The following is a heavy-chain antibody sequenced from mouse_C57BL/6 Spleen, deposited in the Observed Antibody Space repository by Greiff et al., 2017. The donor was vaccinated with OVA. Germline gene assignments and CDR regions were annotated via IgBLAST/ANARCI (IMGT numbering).Heavy chain of an antibody. CDR2: INPYNGDT. Sequence: VQVVESVKISCKASGYSFTGYFMNWVMQSHGKSLEWIGRINPYNGDTFYNQKFKGKATLTVDKSSSTAHMELRSLTSEDSAVYYCARENYGSSLAWFAYWGQGTLVTVSA. V-gene: IGHV1-20*01. J-gene: IGHJ3*01. CDR1: GYSFTGYF. D-gene: IGHD1-1*01. CDR3: ARENYGSSLAWFAY.